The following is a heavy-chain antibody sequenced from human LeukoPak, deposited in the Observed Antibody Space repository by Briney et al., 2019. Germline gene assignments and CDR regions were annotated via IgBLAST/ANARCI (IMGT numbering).Heavy chain of an antibody. Sequence: PSETLSLTCTVSGGSISSGSYYWSWIRQPAGKGLEWIGRIFTSGSTNYNPSLKSRVTMSVDTSKNQFSLKLLSVTAADTAVYYCARAQDFSDSSGPNYLDFWGQGILVTVSS. J-gene: IGHJ4*02. V-gene: IGHV4-61*02. D-gene: IGHD3-22*01. CDR1: GGSISSGSYY. CDR2: IFTSGST. CDR3: ARAQDFSDSSGPNYLDF.